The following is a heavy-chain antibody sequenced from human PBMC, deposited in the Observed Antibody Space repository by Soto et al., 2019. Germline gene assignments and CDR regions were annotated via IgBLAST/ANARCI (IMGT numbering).Heavy chain of an antibody. CDR2: ISSSSSTI. CDR1: GFTFSSYS. V-gene: IGHV3-48*02. Sequence: EVQLVESGGGLVQPGGSPRLSCAASGFTFSSYSMNWVRQAPGKGLEWVSYISSSSSTIYYADSVKGRFTISRDNAKNSLYLQMHSLRDEGTAVYYCARDRGDGLFDYWGQGTLVTVSS. J-gene: IGHJ4*02. CDR3: ARDRGDGLFDY. D-gene: IGHD3-10*01.